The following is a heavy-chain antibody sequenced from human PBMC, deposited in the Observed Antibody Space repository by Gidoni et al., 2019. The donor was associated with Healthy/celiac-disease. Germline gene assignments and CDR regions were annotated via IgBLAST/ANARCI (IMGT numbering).Heavy chain of an antibody. J-gene: IGHJ3*02. CDR2: INHSGST. CDR1: GGSFSGDD. CDR3: ARVGCSSTSCYTGLDAFDI. Sequence: QVQLQQWGAGLLKPSETLSLTCAVDGGSFSGDDWSWIRQPPGKGMEGLGEINHSGSTNYNPSLKSRVTISVDTSKNQFSLKLSSVTAADTAVYYCARVGCSSTSCYTGLDAFDIWGQGTMVTVSS. D-gene: IGHD2-2*02. V-gene: IGHV4-34*01.